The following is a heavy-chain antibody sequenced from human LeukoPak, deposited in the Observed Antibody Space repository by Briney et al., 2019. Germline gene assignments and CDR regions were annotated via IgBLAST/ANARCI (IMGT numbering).Heavy chain of an antibody. CDR1: GESFSGYY. V-gene: IGHV4-34*12. D-gene: IGHD3-22*01. CDR2: IIDTGST. J-gene: IGHJ5*02. CDR3: ARVGRSSAPNWFDP. Sequence: SETLSLTCVVYGESFSGYYWTWIRQPPGKGLEWIGEIIDTGSTKYNSSLKSRVTISVDTSKNEFSLNLTSVTAADTAVYYCARVGRSSAPNWFDPWGQGTLVTVSS.